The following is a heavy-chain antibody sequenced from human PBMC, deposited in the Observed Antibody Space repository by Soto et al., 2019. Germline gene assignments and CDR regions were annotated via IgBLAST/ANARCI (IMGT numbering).Heavy chain of an antibody. CDR2: INPSGGST. J-gene: IGHJ4*02. D-gene: IGHD3-9*01. CDR3: ARGDYDVLTGHYPLDY. V-gene: IGHV1-46*01. Sequence: QVQLVQSGAEVKKPGASVKVSCKASRYSLTSYYMHWVRQAPGQGLAWMGIINPSGGSTSYAQNYQDRITMTRDTSTTTVYMELSSLRSEDTAVYFCARGDYDVLTGHYPLDYWGQGTLVTVSS. CDR1: RYSLTSYY.